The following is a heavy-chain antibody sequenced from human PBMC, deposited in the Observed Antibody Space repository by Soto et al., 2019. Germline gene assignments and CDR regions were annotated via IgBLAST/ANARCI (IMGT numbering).Heavy chain of an antibody. Sequence: SETLSLTCTVSGGSVSSGSYYWSWIRQPPGKGLEWIGYIYYSGSTNYNPSLKSRVTISVDTSKNQFSLKLSSVTAADTAVYYCATYYYGDYVFAIWGQGTLVTVSS. CDR2: IYYSGST. J-gene: IGHJ4*02. D-gene: IGHD4-17*01. V-gene: IGHV4-61*01. CDR1: GGSVSSGSYY. CDR3: ATYYYGDYVFAI.